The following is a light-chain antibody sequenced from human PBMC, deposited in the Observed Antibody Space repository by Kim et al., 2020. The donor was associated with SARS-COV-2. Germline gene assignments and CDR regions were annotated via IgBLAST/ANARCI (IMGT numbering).Light chain of an antibody. CDR2: ANN. V-gene: IGLV10-54*01. J-gene: IGLJ3*02. Sequence: RQTATLTCTGNSNNVGNQGAAWLQQHQGHPPKLLSYANNNRPSGISEKFSPSRSGNTASLTITGLQSDDEADYYCLAWDISLSGWVFGGGTQLTV. CDR1: SNNVGNQG. CDR3: LAWDISLSGWV.